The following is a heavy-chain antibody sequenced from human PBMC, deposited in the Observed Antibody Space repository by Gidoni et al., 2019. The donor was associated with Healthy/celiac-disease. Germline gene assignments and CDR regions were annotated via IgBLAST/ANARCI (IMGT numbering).Heavy chain of an antibody. Sequence: QVQLQESGPGLVKPSQTLSLTCTVSGGSISSGSYYWSWIREPAGKGLEWIGRIYTSGSTNYNPSLKSRVTISVDTSKNQFSLKLSSVTAADTAVYYCASLAAPRDLYYYYGMDVWGQGTTVTVSS. D-gene: IGHD3-3*02. J-gene: IGHJ6*02. CDR3: ASLAAPRDLYYYYGMDV. V-gene: IGHV4-61*02. CDR2: IYTSGST. CDR1: GGSISSGSYY.